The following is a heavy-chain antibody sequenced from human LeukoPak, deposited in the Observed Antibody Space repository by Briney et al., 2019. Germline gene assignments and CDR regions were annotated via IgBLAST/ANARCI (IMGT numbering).Heavy chain of an antibody. V-gene: IGHV4-34*01. CDR2: INHSGST. CDR1: GGSFSGYY. Sequence: SETLSLTCAVYGGSFSGYYWSWIRQPPGKGLEWIGEINHSGSTNHNPSLKSRVTISVDTSKNQFSLKLSSVTAADTAVYYCARGRRDYYGSGSYAFDYWGQGTLVTVSS. CDR3: ARGRRDYYGSGSYAFDY. D-gene: IGHD3-10*01. J-gene: IGHJ4*02.